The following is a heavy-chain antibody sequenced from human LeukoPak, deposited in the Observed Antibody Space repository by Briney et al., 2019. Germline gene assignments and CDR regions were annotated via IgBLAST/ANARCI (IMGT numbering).Heavy chain of an antibody. D-gene: IGHD6-13*01. CDR1: GFTFNHHY. CDR3: TGVSRSSWYDY. CDR2: IKSKTDGGTP. Sequence: GGSLPLSCAASGFTFNHHYMILIRQAPGKGLEWVGRIKSKTDGGTPDYAAPVKGRFTISRDDSNNTLYLQMNSLKTEDTAVYYCTGVSRSSWYDYWGQGTLVTVSS. V-gene: IGHV3-15*01. J-gene: IGHJ4*02.